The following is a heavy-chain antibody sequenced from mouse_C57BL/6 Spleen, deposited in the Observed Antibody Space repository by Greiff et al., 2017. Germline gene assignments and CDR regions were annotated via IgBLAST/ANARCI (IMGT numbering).Heavy chain of an antibody. CDR2: ISSGGDYI. J-gene: IGHJ4*01. D-gene: IGHD4-1*01. CDR1: GFTFSSYA. V-gene: IGHV5-9-1*02. CDR3: TRDLETGAYYAMDY. Sequence: EVQVVESGEGLVKPGGSLKLSCAASGFTFSSYAMSWVRQTPEKRLEWVAYISSGGDYIYYADTVKGRFTISRDNARNTLYLQMSSLKSEDTAMYYCTRDLETGAYYAMDYWGQGTSVTVSS.